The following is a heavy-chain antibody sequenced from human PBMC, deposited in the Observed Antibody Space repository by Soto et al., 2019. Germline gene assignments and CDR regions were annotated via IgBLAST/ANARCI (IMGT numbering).Heavy chain of an antibody. V-gene: IGHV1-3*05. D-gene: IGHD1-7*01. CDR3: AIGVGNSAPDY. CDR2: INAGNGNT. J-gene: IGHJ4*02. Sequence: QVQLVQSGAEEKKPGASVKVSCKASGYTFTSYALHWVRQAPGQRLEWMGWINAGNGNTKYSQKFQGRVTITRDTSASTGYMELSSLRSEDTAVYYCAIGVGNSAPDYWGQGTLVTVSS. CDR1: GYTFTSYA.